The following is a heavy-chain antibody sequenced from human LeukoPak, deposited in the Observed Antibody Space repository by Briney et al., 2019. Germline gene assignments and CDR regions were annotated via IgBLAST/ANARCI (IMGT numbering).Heavy chain of an antibody. CDR1: GFTFSSYS. V-gene: IGHV3-48*04. Sequence: GSLRLSCAASGFTFSSYSMNWVRQAPGEGLEWVSYISSSSSTIYYADSVKGRFTISRDNAKNSLYLQMNSLRAEDTAVYYCARQVRVSDYDILTGYDDYWGQGTLVTVSS. CDR3: ARQVRVSDYDILTGYDDY. J-gene: IGHJ4*02. CDR2: ISSSSSTI. D-gene: IGHD3-9*01.